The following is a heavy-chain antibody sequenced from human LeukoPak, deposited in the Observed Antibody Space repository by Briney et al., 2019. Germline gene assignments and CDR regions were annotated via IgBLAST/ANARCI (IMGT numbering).Heavy chain of an antibody. J-gene: IGHJ5*02. CDR1: GGSISSSSYY. CDR2: IYYSGST. D-gene: IGHD3-16*02. V-gene: IGHV4-39*01. Sequence: SETLSLTCTVSGGSISSSSYYWGWIRQPPGKGLEWIVSIYYSGSTYYNPSLKSRVTISVDTSKNQFSLKLSSVTAADTAVYYCASCYTYNWFDRWGQGTLVTVSS. CDR3: ASCYTYNWFDR.